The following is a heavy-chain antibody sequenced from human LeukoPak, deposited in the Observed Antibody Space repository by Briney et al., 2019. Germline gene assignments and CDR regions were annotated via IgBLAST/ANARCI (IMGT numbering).Heavy chain of an antibody. CDR2: IYYSGST. CDR3: ARARSDFWSRSCWLDP. V-gene: IGHV4-39*07. CDR1: GGSISSSSYY. J-gene: IGHJ5*02. Sequence: SETLSLTCTVSGGSISSSSYYWGWIRQPPGEGLEWIGSIYYSGSTNYNPSLKSRVTISVDTSKNQFSLKLSSVTAADTAVYYCARARSDFWSRSCWLDPWGQGTLVTVSS. D-gene: IGHD3-3*01.